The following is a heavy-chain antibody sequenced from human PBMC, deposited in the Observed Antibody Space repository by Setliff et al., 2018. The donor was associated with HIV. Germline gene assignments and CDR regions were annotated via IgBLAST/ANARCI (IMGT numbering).Heavy chain of an antibody. Sequence: ASVKVSCKASGYSFSSYGFSWVRQAPGQGLEWMGWISAYNDNTNYAQKFQGRVTMTTDASTSTAYMEVRSLRSDDTAVYYCARDRLPAEVAVSGDWFDPWGQGPRSPSPQ. J-gene: IGHJ5*02. CDR2: ISAYNDNT. V-gene: IGHV1-18*01. CDR3: ARDRLPAEVAVSGDWFDP. CDR1: GYSFSSYG. D-gene: IGHD5-12*01.